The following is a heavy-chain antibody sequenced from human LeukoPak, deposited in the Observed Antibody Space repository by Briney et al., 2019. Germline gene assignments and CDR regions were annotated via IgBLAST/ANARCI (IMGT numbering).Heavy chain of an antibody. CDR3: AKDRPPDYDTSGSMIDN. CDR2: ISYDGSNK. Sequence: GRSLRLSCAASGFTFSSYAMHWVRQAPGKGLEWVAVISYDGSNKYYADSVKGRFTISRDNSKNTLYLQMNSLRAEDTAVYHCAKDRPPDYDTSGSMIDNWGQGTLVTVSS. V-gene: IGHV3-30-3*02. J-gene: IGHJ4*02. D-gene: IGHD3-22*01. CDR1: GFTFSSYA.